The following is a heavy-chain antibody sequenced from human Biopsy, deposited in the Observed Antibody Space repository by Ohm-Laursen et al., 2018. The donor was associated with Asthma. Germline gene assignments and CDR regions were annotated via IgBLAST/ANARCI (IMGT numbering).Heavy chain of an antibody. J-gene: IGHJ6*02. Sequence: GTLSLTCPVSGGSVSTGSYYWSWIRQPPGKGLEWLGYIYYTGSDNYNPSLKSRVTISVDTSKNQFSLRLNSVTAADTAVYYCARGPNYHGSGRAPIGMDAWGQGTTVTVSS. D-gene: IGHD3-10*01. CDR3: ARGPNYHGSGRAPIGMDA. CDR2: IYYTGSD. CDR1: GGSVSTGSYY. V-gene: IGHV4-61*01.